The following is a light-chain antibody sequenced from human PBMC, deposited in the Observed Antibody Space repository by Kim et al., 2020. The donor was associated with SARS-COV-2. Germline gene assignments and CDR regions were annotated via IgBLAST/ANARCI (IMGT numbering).Light chain of an antibody. CDR3: QQYNNWPPWT. Sequence: SPGERATPSCRASQSVSSNLAWYQQKPGQAPRLLIYGASTRATGMPARFSGSGSGTEFTLTISSLQSEDFAVYYCQQYNNWPPWTFGQGTKVDIK. V-gene: IGKV3-15*01. CDR1: QSVSSN. J-gene: IGKJ1*01. CDR2: GAS.